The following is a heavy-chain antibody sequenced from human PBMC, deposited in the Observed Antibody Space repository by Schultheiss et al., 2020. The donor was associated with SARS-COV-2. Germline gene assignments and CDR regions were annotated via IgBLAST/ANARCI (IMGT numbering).Heavy chain of an antibody. CDR1: GYSFTSYW. CDR3: ARQSGAPSPGDY. CDR2: IDPSDSYT. D-gene: IGHD7-27*01. V-gene: IGHV5-10-1*01. Sequence: GGSLRLSCNGSGYSFTSYWISWVRQMPGKGLEWMGRIDPSDSYTNYSPSFQGHVTISADKSISTAYLQWSSLKASDTAMYYCARQSGAPSPGDYWGQGTLVTVSS. J-gene: IGHJ4*02.